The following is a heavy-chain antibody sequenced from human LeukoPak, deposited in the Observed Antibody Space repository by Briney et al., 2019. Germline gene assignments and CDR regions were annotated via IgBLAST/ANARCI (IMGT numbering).Heavy chain of an antibody. CDR2: IIPVVGT. CDR1: GGTFTIHT. J-gene: IGHJ4*02. CDR3: ANDDTSGYYQA. V-gene: IGHV1-69*02. D-gene: IGHD3-22*01. Sequence: SVRVSCKASGGTFTIHTITWVRQAPGQGLEWMGRIIPVVGTHYAQKFQGRVTITADKSTSTAYMELSSPRSDDTAVYYCANDDTSGYYQAWGQGTLVTVSS.